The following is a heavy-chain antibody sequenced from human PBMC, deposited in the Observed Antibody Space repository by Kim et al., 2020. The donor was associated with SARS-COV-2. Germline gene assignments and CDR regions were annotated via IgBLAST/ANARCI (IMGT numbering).Heavy chain of an antibody. V-gene: IGHV5-51*01. CDR3: ARPRGDGDDAFDI. J-gene: IGHJ3*02. D-gene: IGHD2-21*01. Sequence: YSPSFQGQVTISADKSISTAYLQWSSRKASDTAMYYCARPRGDGDDAFDIWGQGTMVTVSS.